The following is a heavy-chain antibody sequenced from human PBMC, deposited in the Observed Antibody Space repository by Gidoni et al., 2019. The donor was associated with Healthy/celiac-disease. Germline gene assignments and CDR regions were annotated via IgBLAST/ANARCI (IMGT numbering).Heavy chain of an antibody. V-gene: IGHV3-15*01. CDR1: GFTLSNAW. D-gene: IGHD3-10*01. CDR2: IKSKTDGGTT. J-gene: IGHJ4*02. Sequence: EVQLVESGGGLVKPGGSLRLSCAASGFTLSNAWMSWVRQAPGKGLEWVVRIKSKTDGGTTGYAAPVKGRFTISRDDSKNTLYLQMNSLKTEDTAVYYCWVRGVIRYFDYWGQGTLVTVSS. CDR3: WVRGVIRYFDY.